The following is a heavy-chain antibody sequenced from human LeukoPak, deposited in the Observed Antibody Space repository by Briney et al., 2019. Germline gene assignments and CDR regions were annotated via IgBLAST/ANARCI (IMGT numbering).Heavy chain of an antibody. CDR1: GYTFTSYY. D-gene: IGHD2-15*01. CDR2: INPSGGST. V-gene: IGHV1-46*01. J-gene: IGHJ4*02. Sequence: ASVKVSCKASGYTFTSYYMHCVRQAPGQGLEWMGIINPSGGSTSYAQKFQGRVTMTRDTSTSTVYMELSSLRSEDTAVYYCARFSVAATDFDYWGQGTLVTVSS. CDR3: ARFSVAATDFDY.